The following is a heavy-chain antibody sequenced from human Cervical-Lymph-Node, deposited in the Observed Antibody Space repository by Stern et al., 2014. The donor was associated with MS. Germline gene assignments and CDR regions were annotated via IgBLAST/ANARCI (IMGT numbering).Heavy chain of an antibody. J-gene: IGHJ5*02. V-gene: IGHV5-51*01. CDR2: IYPDDSDT. CDR3: ARSGETAAISWFDR. Sequence: EVQLVQSGAEMKKPGESLRISCKASGYSFDNHWIAWGRQMPGKGLELMGIIYPDDSDTRYSPPFQGQVTISADKSINSAYLQWSNLKASDTAMYYCARSGETAAISWFDRWGQGTLVTVS. D-gene: IGHD5-24*01. CDR1: GYSFDNHW.